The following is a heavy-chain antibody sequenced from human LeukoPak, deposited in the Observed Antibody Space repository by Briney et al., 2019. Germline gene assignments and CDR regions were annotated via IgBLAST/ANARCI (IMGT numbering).Heavy chain of an antibody. CDR1: GGSVSSHY. CDR3: ARASYYDSSGYLYGYMDV. J-gene: IGHJ6*03. D-gene: IGHD3-22*01. Sequence: PSETLSLTCTVSGGSVSSHYWSWIRQPPGKGLEWIGYIYYSGSTNYNPSLKSRVTISVDMSKNQFSLKLSSVTAADTAVYYCARASYYDSSGYLYGYMDVWGKGTTVTVSS. CDR2: IYYSGST. V-gene: IGHV4-59*02.